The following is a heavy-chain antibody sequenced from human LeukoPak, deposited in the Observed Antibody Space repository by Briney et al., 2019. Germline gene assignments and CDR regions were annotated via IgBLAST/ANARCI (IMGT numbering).Heavy chain of an antibody. CDR2: IRSAVDTT. CDR3: AKHFCTGLDCSLFDS. V-gene: IGHV3-23*01. D-gene: IGHD3/OR15-3a*01. CDR1: GFTFSSYW. J-gene: IGHJ4*02. Sequence: PGGSLRLSCAASGFTFSSYWMNWARQAPGKGLEWVSGIRSAVDTTHYADSVKGRFIISRDNSRNTQSLQLNSLRPEDTALYYCAKHFCTGLDCSLFDSWGQGTLVTVSS.